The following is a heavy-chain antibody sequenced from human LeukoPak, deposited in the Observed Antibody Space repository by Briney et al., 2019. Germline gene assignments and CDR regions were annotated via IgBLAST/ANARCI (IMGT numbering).Heavy chain of an antibody. J-gene: IGHJ3*02. CDR3: ARAPTANAFDI. D-gene: IGHD4-11*01. CDR2: INHSGST. V-gene: IGHV4-34*01. CDR1: GGSFSGYY. Sequence: PSETLSLTCAVYGGSFSGYYWSWIRQPPGKGLEWIGEINHSGSTNYNPSLKSRVTMSVDTSKNQFSLNLSSVTAADTAVYYCARAPTANAFDIWGQGTMVTVSS.